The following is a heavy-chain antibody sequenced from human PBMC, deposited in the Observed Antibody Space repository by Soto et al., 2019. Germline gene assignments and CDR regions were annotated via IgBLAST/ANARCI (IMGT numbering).Heavy chain of an antibody. CDR3: ARDRGPWTNFDY. CDR2: IYYSGST. J-gene: IGHJ4*02. CDR1: GGSISSGDYY. D-gene: IGHD1-26*01. Sequence: QVQLQESGPGLVKPSQTLSLTCTVSGGSISSGDYYWSWIRQHPGKGLEWIGYIYYSGSTYYNPSLKSRVTISVDTSKNQFSLNLSSVTAADTAVYYCARDRGPWTNFDYWGQGTLVTVSS. V-gene: IGHV4-31*03.